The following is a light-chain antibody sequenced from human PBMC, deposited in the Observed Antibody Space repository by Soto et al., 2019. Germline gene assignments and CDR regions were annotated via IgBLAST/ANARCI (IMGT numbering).Light chain of an antibody. V-gene: IGKV3-15*01. CDR1: QSVNKN. CDR3: QQYANWPPLT. J-gene: IGKJ1*01. CDR2: SAT. Sequence: EVVMTQSPATLSVSPGDRATLSCRASQSVNKNLAWYRQTLGQAPRLLVYSATTRAAGVPPRFSGSASGPEFTLTISSLQSEDSAVYYCQQYANWPPLTFGQGTKVEI.